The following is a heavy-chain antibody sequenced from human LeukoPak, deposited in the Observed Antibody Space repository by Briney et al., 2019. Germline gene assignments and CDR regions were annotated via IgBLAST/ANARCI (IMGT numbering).Heavy chain of an antibody. D-gene: IGHD6-13*01. J-gene: IGHJ4*02. V-gene: IGHV3-7*01. Sequence: GGSLRLSCEGSGFTFSNYWMGWVRQAPGKGLQWVANIKTDGSEKYYVDSVKGRFTISRDNAKNSLYLQMNSLRAEDTAVYYCARSTGYSSSWDDYWGQGTLVTVSS. CDR2: IKTDGSEK. CDR3: ARSTGYSSSWDDY. CDR1: GFTFSNYW.